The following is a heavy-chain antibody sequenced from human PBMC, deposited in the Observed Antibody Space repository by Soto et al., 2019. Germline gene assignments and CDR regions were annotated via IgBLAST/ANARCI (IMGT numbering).Heavy chain of an antibody. CDR3: GHFGYCSSTSCYTGVWFDP. Sequence: PSETLSLSCPVSGGSISGYYWSWIRQPPGKGREWIGYIYYSGSTNYNPSLKSRVTISVDTSKNQFSLKLSSVTAADTAVYYCGHFGYCSSTSCYTGVWFDPWGQGTLVTVSS. CDR1: GGSISGYY. V-gene: IGHV4-59*01. J-gene: IGHJ5*02. CDR2: IYYSGST. D-gene: IGHD2-2*02.